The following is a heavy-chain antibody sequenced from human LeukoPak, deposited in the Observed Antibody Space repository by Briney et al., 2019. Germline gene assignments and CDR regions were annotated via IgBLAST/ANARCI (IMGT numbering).Heavy chain of an antibody. Sequence: PSETLSLTCTVSGGSISSSSYYWGWIRRPPGKGLEWIGSIYYSGSTYYNPSLKSRVTISVDTSKNQFSLKLSSVTAADTAVYYCARVLGTVRFLEWREYYFDYWGQGTLVTVSS. J-gene: IGHJ4*02. V-gene: IGHV4-39*07. D-gene: IGHD3-3*01. CDR3: ARVLGTVRFLEWREYYFDY. CDR1: GGSISSSSYY. CDR2: IYYSGST.